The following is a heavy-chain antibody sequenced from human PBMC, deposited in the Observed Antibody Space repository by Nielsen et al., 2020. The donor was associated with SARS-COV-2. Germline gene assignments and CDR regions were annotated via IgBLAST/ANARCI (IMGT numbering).Heavy chain of an antibody. CDR1: GFTFSGSA. CDR3: TPYCSGGSCYHFDP. Sequence: GESLKISCVASGFTFSGSAMHWVRQASGKGLEWLGRIRSYANEYATAYAASVKGRFTISRDDSKNTAYLQMNSLKTEDTAVYYCTPYCSGGSCYHFDPWGQGTLVTVSS. J-gene: IGHJ5*02. CDR2: IRSYANEYAT. D-gene: IGHD2-15*01. V-gene: IGHV3-73*01.